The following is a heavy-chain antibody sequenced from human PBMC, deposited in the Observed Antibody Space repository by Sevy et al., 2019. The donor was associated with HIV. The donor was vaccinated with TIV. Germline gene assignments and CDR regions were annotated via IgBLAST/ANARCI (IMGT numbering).Heavy chain of an antibody. J-gene: IGHJ3*02. Sequence: SETLSLTCTVSGGSISSSSYYWGWIRQPPGKGLEWIGSIYYSGSTYYNPSLKSRVTISVDTSKNQFSLRLSSVTAADTAVYYCARHQVSGDAFDIWGQGTMVTVSS. CDR1: GGSISSSSYY. D-gene: IGHD3-22*01. CDR3: ARHQVSGDAFDI. CDR2: IYYSGST. V-gene: IGHV4-39*01.